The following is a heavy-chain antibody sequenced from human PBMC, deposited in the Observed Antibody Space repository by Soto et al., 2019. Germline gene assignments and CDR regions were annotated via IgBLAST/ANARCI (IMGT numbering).Heavy chain of an antibody. V-gene: IGHV1-18*01. D-gene: IGHD3-16*01. Sequence: QVRLVQSGSEVKKPGASVKVSCKASGYTFTVYVFSWVRQAPGQGLEWMGWISVYNSNTNYAEKFQGRVTATADTSTSTASMELRSLTSDDTAVYFCARDDPGETLDYFSSYGLDVWGQGTTVTVSS. CDR3: ARDDPGETLDYFSSYGLDV. CDR2: ISVYNSNT. J-gene: IGHJ6*02. CDR1: GYTFTVYV.